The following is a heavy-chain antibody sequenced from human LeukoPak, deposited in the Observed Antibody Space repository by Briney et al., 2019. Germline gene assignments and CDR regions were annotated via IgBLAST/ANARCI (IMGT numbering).Heavy chain of an antibody. V-gene: IGHV3-64*01. Sequence: GGSLRLSCAASGFTFSSYAMHWVRQAPGKGLEYVSAISENGDTYYVNSVKGRFTISRDYSKNMLYLQLGSLRTEDMAVYYCARDGGGSPDYWGQGTLVTVSS. D-gene: IGHD3-16*01. CDR3: ARDGGGSPDY. CDR2: ISENGDT. J-gene: IGHJ4*02. CDR1: GFTFSSYA.